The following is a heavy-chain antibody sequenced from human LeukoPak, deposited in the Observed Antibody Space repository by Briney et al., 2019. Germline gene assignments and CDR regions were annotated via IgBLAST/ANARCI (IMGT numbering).Heavy chain of an antibody. J-gene: IGHJ4*02. V-gene: IGHV3-7*03. CDR1: AFTFTRYW. CDR3: AREGYSSGWYPFDY. D-gene: IGHD6-19*01. Sequence: PGGSLRLSCTASAFTFTRYWMSWVRQAPGKGLEWVANINPDGSEKYYVDSVKGRFTLSRDNAKNSLFLQMNTLRAEDTAVYYCAREGYSSGWYPFDYWGQGTLVTVSS. CDR2: INPDGSEK.